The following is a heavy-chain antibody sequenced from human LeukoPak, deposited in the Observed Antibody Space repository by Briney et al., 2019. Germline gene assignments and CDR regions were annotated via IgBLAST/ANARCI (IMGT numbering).Heavy chain of an antibody. D-gene: IGHD3-9*01. J-gene: IGHJ6*02. CDR2: INHSGST. Sequence: SETLSLTCAVYGGSFSGYYWSWIRQPPGKGLEWIGEINHSGSTNYNPSLKSRVTISVDTSKNQFSLKLSSVTAADTAVYYYARVLRYFDWLPPPRYKYGMDVWGQGTTVTVSS. CDR3: ARVLRYFDWLPPPRYKYGMDV. V-gene: IGHV4-34*01. CDR1: GGSFSGYY.